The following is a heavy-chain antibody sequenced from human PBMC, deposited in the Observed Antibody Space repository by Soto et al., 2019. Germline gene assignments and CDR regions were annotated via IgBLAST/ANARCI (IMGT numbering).Heavy chain of an antibody. V-gene: IGHV1-46*01. D-gene: IGHD2-2*01. CDR2: INPSGGST. CDR3: ASSSAMGDSNAGPYY. J-gene: IGHJ4*02. Sequence: GASVKVSCNASGYTFTSYYMHWVRQAPGQGLEWMGIINPSGGSTSYAQKFQGRVTMTRDTSTSTVYMELSSLRSEDTAVYYCASSSAMGDSNAGPYYWGQGTLVTVSS. CDR1: GYTFTSYY.